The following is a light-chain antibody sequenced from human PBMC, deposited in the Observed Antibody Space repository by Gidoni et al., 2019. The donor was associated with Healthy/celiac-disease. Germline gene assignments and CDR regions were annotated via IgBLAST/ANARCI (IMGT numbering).Light chain of an antibody. J-gene: IGLJ2*01. CDR3: AAWYDSLNGVV. CDR2: SNN. CDR1: SSNIGSNT. Sequence: VTISCSGSSSNIGSNTVNWYQQLPGTAPKLLIYSNNQRPSGVPDRFSGSKSGTSASLAISGLQSEDEADYYCAAWYDSLNGVVFGGGTKLTVL. V-gene: IGLV1-44*01.